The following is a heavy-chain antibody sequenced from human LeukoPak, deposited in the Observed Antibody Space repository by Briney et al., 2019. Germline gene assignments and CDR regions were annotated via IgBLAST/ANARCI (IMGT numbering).Heavy chain of an antibody. D-gene: IGHD5-12*01. CDR2: IIPIFGTA. V-gene: IGHV1-69*13. CDR1: GGTFSSYA. Sequence: GASVKVSCTASGGTFSSYAISWVRQAPGQGLEWMGGIIPIFGTANYAQKFQGRVTITADESTSTAYMELSSLRSEDTAVYYCARCRRGYSGYDLKYYYYYGMDVWGQGTTVTVSS. CDR3: ARCRRGYSGYDLKYYYYYGMDV. J-gene: IGHJ6*02.